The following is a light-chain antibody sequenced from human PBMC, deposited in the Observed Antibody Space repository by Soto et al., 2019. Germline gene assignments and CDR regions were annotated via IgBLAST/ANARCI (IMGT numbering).Light chain of an antibody. CDR2: EVS. CDR3: SSYTSISTLYV. J-gene: IGLJ1*01. V-gene: IGLV2-14*01. CDR1: NSDVGGYNY. Sequence: QSVLTQPASVSGPPGQSITISCTGTNSDVGGYNYASWYQQHPGKAPELMIYEVSHRPSGVSNRFSGSKSDNTASLTISGLQAEDEADYYCSSYTSISTLYVFGTGTKVTVL.